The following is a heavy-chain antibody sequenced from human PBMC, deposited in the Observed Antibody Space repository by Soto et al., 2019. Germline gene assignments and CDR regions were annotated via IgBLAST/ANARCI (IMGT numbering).Heavy chain of an antibody. CDR1: GFTFSSYN. V-gene: IGHV3-21*01. J-gene: IGHJ6*03. CDR3: AGGGIMYGDYRSMDV. CDR2: LSSSSSYI. Sequence: EVQLVESGGGLVKPGGSLRLSCAASGFTFSSYNMNWVRQAPGKGLEWVSSLSSSSSYIYYEDSVKGRFTIHRDNAKNSLYLQMNSLRAEDTAVYYCAGGGIMYGDYRSMDVWVKGTTVTVSS. D-gene: IGHD4-17*01.